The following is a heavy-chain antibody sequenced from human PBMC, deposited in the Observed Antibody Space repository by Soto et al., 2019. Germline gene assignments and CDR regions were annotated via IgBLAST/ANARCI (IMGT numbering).Heavy chain of an antibody. D-gene: IGHD3-22*01. Sequence: LSLTCTVSDGSISSYYWSWVRQAPGKGLEWVSGISWNSGKTGYADSVKGRFTISRDNAKNSLYLQMNSLRTEDTALYYCAKGSDYDFSGYFIFDYWGQGTLVTVSS. CDR3: AKGSDYDFSGYFIFDY. CDR2: ISWNSGKT. V-gene: IGHV3-9*01. CDR1: DGSISSYY. J-gene: IGHJ4*02.